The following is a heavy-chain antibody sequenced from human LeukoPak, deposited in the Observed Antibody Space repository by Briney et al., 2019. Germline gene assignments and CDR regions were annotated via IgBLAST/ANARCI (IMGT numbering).Heavy chain of an antibody. CDR1: GYTFTSYD. V-gene: IGHV1-8*01. CDR2: MNPNSGNT. D-gene: IGHD2-21*02. CDR3: ARDSHYCGGDCYSDY. Sequence: ASVKVSCKASGYTFTSYDVNWVRQATGQGLEWMGWMNPNSGNTGYAQKFQGRVTMTRNTSISTAYMELSSLRSEDTAVYYCARDSHYCGGDCYSDYWGQGTLVTVSS. J-gene: IGHJ4*02.